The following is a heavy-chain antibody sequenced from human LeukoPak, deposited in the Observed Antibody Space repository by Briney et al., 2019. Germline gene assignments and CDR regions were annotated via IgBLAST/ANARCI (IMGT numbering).Heavy chain of an antibody. V-gene: IGHV3-23*01. CDR2: ISGSGGST. J-gene: IGHJ3*02. Sequence: GGSLRLSCAASGFTFSSYAMSWVRQAPGKGLEGVSAISGSGGSTYYADSVKGRFTISRDNSKNTLYLQMNSLRAEDTAVYYCAKDLASGDQGEDAFDIWGQGTMVTVSS. CDR1: GFTFSSYA. D-gene: IGHD4-17*01. CDR3: AKDLASGDQGEDAFDI.